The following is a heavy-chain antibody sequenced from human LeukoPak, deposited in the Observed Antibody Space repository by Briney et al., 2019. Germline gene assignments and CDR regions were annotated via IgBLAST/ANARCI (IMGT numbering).Heavy chain of an antibody. CDR1: GFNFGDYA. Sequence: PGGSLRLSCTAPGFNFGDYAMSWVRQAPGKGLEWVGFIRSKAYGWTTEYAASVKGRFTISRDDSRSIAYLQMNSLKTEDTAVYYCTRVGGSYTFDYWGQGTLVTVAS. V-gene: IGHV3-49*04. CDR3: TRVGGSYTFDY. D-gene: IGHD3-16*01. J-gene: IGHJ4*02. CDR2: IRSKAYGWTT.